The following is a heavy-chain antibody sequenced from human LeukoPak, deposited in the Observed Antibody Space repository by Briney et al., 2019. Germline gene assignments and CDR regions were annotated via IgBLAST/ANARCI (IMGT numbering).Heavy chain of an antibody. Sequence: GGSLRLSCAASGFTFSSYAMSWVRQAPGKGLEWVSAISGSGGSTYYADSVKGRFTISRDNSKNTLYLQMNSLRAEDTAVYYCAKDDLWFGELAGFDYWGQGTLVTVSS. D-gene: IGHD3-10*01. J-gene: IGHJ4*02. CDR2: ISGSGGST. V-gene: IGHV3-23*01. CDR3: AKDDLWFGELAGFDY. CDR1: GFTFSSYA.